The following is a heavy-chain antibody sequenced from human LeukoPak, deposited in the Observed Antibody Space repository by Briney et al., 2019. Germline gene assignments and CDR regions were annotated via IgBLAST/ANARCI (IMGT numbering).Heavy chain of an antibody. CDR3: AKVISGADCFFDY. CDR2: INGGGSGT. J-gene: IGHJ4*02. D-gene: IGHD2-21*01. CDR1: GFTFSSYA. V-gene: IGHV3-23*01. Sequence: EGSLRLSCAASGFTFSSYAMSWVRQAPGKGLEWVSAINGGGSGTFYADSVKGRFTISRDNSKNALYLQMNSLRAEDTAVYYCAKVISGADCFFDYWGQGTLVTVSS.